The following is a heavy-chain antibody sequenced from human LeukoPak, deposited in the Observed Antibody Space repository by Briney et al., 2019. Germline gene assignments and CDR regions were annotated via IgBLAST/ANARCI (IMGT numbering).Heavy chain of an antibody. J-gene: IGHJ4*02. CDR3: AKGSPPRRNYDSRGYYSYYFDY. CDR2: ISAYNGNT. Sequence: ASVKVSCKASGYTFTSYGISWVRQAPGQGLEWMGWISAYNGNTHYAQKLQGRVTMTTDTSTSTVYMELRSLRSDDTAVYYCAKGSPPRRNYDSRGYYSYYFDYWGQGTLVTVSS. CDR1: GYTFTSYG. V-gene: IGHV1-18*01. D-gene: IGHD3-22*01.